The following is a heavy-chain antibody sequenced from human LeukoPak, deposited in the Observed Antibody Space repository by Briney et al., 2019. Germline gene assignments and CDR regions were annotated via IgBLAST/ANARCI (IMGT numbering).Heavy chain of an antibody. D-gene: IGHD3-22*01. V-gene: IGHV4-59*01. Sequence: SETLSLTCTVSGGSISSYYWSWIRQPPGKGLEWIRYIYYSGSTNYNPSLKSRVTISVDTSKNQFSLKLSSVTAADTAVYYCARARGDYYDSRAIDYWGQGTLVTVSS. J-gene: IGHJ4*02. CDR1: GGSISSYY. CDR2: IYYSGST. CDR3: ARARGDYYDSRAIDY.